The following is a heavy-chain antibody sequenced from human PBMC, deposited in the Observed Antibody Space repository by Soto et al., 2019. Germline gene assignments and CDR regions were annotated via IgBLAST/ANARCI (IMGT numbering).Heavy chain of an antibody. CDR3: VRDSYDYSNDY. CDR2: ISSSSDTI. V-gene: IGHV3-48*02. D-gene: IGHD4-4*01. Sequence: PGGSLRLSCAASGFTFSSYSMNWVRQPPGKGLEWVSYISSSSDTIFYADSVKGRFTISRDNAKNSLSLQMNSLRDEDTAVYYCVRDSYDYSNDYWGQGTLVTVSS. CDR1: GFTFSSYS. J-gene: IGHJ4*02.